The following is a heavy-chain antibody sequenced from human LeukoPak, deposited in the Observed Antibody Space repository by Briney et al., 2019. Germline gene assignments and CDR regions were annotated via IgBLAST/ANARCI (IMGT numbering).Heavy chain of an antibody. CDR3: ARDARHYYYYMDV. Sequence: GGSLRLSCAASGFSFSIFSMNWVRQAPGKGLEWVSHISGSGDATYYADSVKGRFTISRDNAKNSLYLQMNTLRVEDTAVYYCARDARHYYYYMDVWGKGTTVTVSS. V-gene: IGHV3-48*01. CDR1: GFSFSIFS. CDR2: ISGSGDAT. J-gene: IGHJ6*03.